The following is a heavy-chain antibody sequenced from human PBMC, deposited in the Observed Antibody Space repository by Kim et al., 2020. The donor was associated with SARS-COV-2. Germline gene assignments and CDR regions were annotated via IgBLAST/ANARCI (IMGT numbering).Heavy chain of an antibody. J-gene: IGHJ5*02. Sequence: SETLSLTCTVSGGSISSYYWSWIRQPPGMGLEWIGYIYYSGSTNYNPSLKSRVTISVDTSKNQFSLKLSSVTAADTAVYYCARVEDWCSSTSCSNWFDPWGQGTLVTVYS. CDR1: GGSISSYY. CDR2: IYYSGST. V-gene: IGHV4-59*01. D-gene: IGHD2-2*01. CDR3: ARVEDWCSSTSCSNWFDP.